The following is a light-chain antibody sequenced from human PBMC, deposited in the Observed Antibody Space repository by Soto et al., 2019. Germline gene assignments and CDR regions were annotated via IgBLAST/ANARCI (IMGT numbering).Light chain of an antibody. V-gene: IGLV2-8*01. J-gene: IGLJ2*01. Sequence: QSALTQPPSASGSPGQSVTISCTGTSRDIGAYDYVSWYQQHPGQAPKVMIYDVSKRPSGVPERFSGSKSGNTASLTVSGLQAEDEAAYYCCSFSGSNNHVLFGGGTKVTVL. CDR1: SRDIGAYDY. CDR2: DVS. CDR3: CSFSGSNNHVL.